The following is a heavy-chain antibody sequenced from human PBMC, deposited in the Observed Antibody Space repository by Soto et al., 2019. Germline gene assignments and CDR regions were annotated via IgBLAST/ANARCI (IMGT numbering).Heavy chain of an antibody. CDR3: ARDLAAAAY. J-gene: IGHJ4*02. V-gene: IGHV1-46*01. CDR1: GYIFTNYY. Sequence: QVQLVQSGAEVKKPGASVKVSCKASGYIFTNYYIHWVRQAPGQGLEWMAIINPLPTSGSTNYAQKFHGRVTVTRDTSTSTVYLELSSLRSDETAVYYCARDLAAAAYWGQGTLVTVSS. CDR2: INPLPTSGST. D-gene: IGHD6-13*01.